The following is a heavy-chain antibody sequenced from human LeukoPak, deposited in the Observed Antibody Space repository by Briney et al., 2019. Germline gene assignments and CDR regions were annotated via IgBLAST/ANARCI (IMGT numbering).Heavy chain of an antibody. V-gene: IGHV1-2*02. CDR1: GYTFAGYY. D-gene: IGHD3-3*01. J-gene: IGHJ4*02. CDR3: ARAQEWLPHLLEYYFDY. Sequence: ASVKVSCKASGYTFAGYYIHWVRQAPGQGLEWMGWINPLSGGTNYAQTFQGRVTMTRDTSISTAYMDLSRLTSDDTVVYYCARAQEWLPHLLEYYFDYWGQGILVTVSS. CDR2: INPLSGGT.